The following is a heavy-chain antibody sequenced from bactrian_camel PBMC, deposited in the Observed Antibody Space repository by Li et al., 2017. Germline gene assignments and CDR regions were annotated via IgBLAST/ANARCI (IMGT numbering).Heavy chain of an antibody. D-gene: IGHD2*01. J-gene: IGHJ4*01. Sequence: DVQLVESGGGLVQPGWSLTLSCEASRDTNLPACMGWFRQAPGKEREGVATAYTPGGDEPGVHTHVADNVKGRFTISQGNAKNTVYLQMNSLEPEDTAIYYCAAVYTGTGNCYSPLTSVPEFHYHGQETQVTVS. CDR1: RDTNLPAC. CDR2: AYTPGGDEPGVHT. V-gene: IGHV3S40*01.